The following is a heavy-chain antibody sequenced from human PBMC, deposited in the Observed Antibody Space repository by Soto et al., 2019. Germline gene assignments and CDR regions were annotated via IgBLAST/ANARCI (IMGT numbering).Heavy chain of an antibody. CDR3: ARGGRYCTNGVCYTYWFDP. Sequence: QLQLQESGSGLVKPSQTLSLTCAVSGGSISSGGYSWSWIRQPPGKGLEGIGYIYHSGSTYYNPSLKIRVTISVDRSKNQFSLKLSSVTAADTAVSYCARGGRYCTNGVCYTYWFDPWGQGTLVTVSS. CDR2: IYHSGST. CDR1: GGSISSGGYS. J-gene: IGHJ5*02. V-gene: IGHV4-30-2*01. D-gene: IGHD2-8*01.